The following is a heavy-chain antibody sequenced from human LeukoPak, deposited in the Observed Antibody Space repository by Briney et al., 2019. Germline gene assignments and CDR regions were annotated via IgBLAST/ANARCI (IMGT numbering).Heavy chain of an antibody. CDR3: ARVGMYDSSGDYSIGLNY. V-gene: IGHV4-59*01. Sequence: SETLSLTCTVSGGSISSYYWSWIRQPPGKGLEWIGYIYYSGSTNYNPSLKSRVTISVDTSKNQFSLKLSSVTAADTAVYYCARVGMYDSSGDYSIGLNYWGQGTLVTVSS. J-gene: IGHJ4*02. D-gene: IGHD3-22*01. CDR2: IYYSGST. CDR1: GGSISSYY.